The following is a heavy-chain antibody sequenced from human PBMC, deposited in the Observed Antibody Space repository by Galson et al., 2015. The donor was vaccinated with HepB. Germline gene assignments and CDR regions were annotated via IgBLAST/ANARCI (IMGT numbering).Heavy chain of an antibody. Sequence: CAISGDSVSCDIAAWNWIRQSPSRGFEWLGRTYYRSKWFNDYSPSVRSRIIINSDTSKNHFSLHLNSVTPEDTAVYYCASSRFGFSGWFDPWGQGILVTVSS. CDR1: GDSVSCDIAA. J-gene: IGHJ5*02. CDR2: TYYRSKWFN. V-gene: IGHV6-1*01. D-gene: IGHD2-2*01. CDR3: ASSRFGFSGWFDP.